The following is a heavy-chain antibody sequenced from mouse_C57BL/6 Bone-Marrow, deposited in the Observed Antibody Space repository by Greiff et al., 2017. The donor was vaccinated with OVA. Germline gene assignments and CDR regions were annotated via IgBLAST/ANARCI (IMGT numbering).Heavy chain of an antibody. CDR2: IYPSDSET. V-gene: IGHV1-61*01. Sequence: QVHVKQSGAELVRPGSSVKLSCKASGYTFTSYWMDWVKQRPGQGLEWIGNIYPSDSETHYNQKFKDKATLTVDKSSSTAYMQLSSLTSEDSAVYYCARGGSNYGFDYWGQGTTLTVSS. CDR1: GYTFTSYW. J-gene: IGHJ2*01. CDR3: ARGGSNYGFDY. D-gene: IGHD2-5*01.